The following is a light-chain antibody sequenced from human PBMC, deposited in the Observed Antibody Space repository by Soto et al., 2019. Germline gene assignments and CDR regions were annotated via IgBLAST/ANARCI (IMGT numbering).Light chain of an antibody. CDR2: DAS. Sequence: EIVLTPSPATLSLSPGERATLSCRASQSVSSYLAWYQQKPGQAPRLLIYDASNRATSIPARFSGSGSGTDFTLTISSLEPEDFAVYYCQQRSNWPPITFGQGTRLEIK. V-gene: IGKV3-11*01. CDR1: QSVSSY. CDR3: QQRSNWPPIT. J-gene: IGKJ5*01.